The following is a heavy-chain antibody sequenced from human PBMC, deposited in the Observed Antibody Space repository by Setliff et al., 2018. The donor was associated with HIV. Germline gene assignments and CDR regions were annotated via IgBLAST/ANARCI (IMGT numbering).Heavy chain of an antibody. CDR3: ARGGREYGVNYYYYYMDV. J-gene: IGHJ6*03. D-gene: IGHD3-10*01. Sequence: SETLSLTCTVSGGSISNGYYYWSWIRQPAGRGLEWIGHIYTSGSTKYNPSLKSRVTISVDTSKNQFSLKLSSVTAADTAVYYCARGGREYGVNYYYYYMDVWGKGTTVTVS. CDR2: IYTSGST. CDR1: GGSISNGYYY. V-gene: IGHV4-61*09.